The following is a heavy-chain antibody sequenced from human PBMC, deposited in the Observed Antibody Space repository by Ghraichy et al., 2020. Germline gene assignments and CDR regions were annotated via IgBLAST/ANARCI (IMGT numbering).Heavy chain of an antibody. CDR1: GFTFSSYS. Sequence: LSLTCAASGFTFSSYSMNWVRQAPGKGLEWVSSISSSSSYIYYADSVKGRFTISRDNAKNSLYLQMNSLRAEDTAVYYCARTGRGYSGYDRFPPYYGMDVWGQGTTVTVSS. CDR3: ARTGRGYSGYDRFPPYYGMDV. CDR2: ISSSSSYI. D-gene: IGHD5-12*01. V-gene: IGHV3-21*01. J-gene: IGHJ6*02.